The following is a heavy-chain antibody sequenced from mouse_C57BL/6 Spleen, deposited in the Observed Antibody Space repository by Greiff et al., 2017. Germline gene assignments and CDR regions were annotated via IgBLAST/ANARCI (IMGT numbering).Heavy chain of an antibody. CDR1: GFSLTSYG. CDR2: IWSGGST. CDR3: ARGRAFITTVVGLDY. Sequence: VQLQQSGPGLVQPSQSLSITCTVSGFSLTSYGVHWVRQSPGKGLEWLGVIWSGGSTDYNAAFISRLSISKDNSKSQVFFKMNSLQADDTAIYYCARGRAFITTVVGLDYWGQGTTLTVSS. J-gene: IGHJ2*01. D-gene: IGHD1-1*01. V-gene: IGHV2-2*01.